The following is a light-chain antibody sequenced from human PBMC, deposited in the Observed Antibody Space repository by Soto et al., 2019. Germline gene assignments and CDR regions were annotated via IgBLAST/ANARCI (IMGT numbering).Light chain of an antibody. V-gene: IGKV3D-20*01. Sequence: EIVFTQSPATLSLSPGERATLSCGASQSVSGTYLAWYQQKPGLAPRLLIYDASNRATGIPDRFSGSGSGTDFTLTISRLEPEDFAVYYCQQYGSSPLTFGGGTKVDIK. CDR1: QSVSGTY. J-gene: IGKJ4*01. CDR2: DAS. CDR3: QQYGSSPLT.